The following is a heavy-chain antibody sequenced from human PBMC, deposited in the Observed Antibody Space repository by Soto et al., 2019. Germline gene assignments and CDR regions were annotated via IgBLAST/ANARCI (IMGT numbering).Heavy chain of an antibody. V-gene: IGHV4-61*01. CDR2: IYYSGST. CDR3: ARVGWLASFDY. D-gene: IGHD6-19*01. Sequence: SETLSLTCTVSGGSVSSGSYYWSWIRQPPGKGLEWIGYIYYSGSTNYNPSLKSRVTISVDTSKNQFSLKLSSVTAADTAVYYCARVGWLASFDYWGREPWSPSPQ. CDR1: GGSVSSGSYY. J-gene: IGHJ4*02.